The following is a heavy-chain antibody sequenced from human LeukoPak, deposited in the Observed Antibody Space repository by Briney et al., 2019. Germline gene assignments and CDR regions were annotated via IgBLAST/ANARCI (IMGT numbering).Heavy chain of an antibody. Sequence: PGGSLRLSCAASGFTFSSYAMSWVRQAPGKGLEWVSAISGSGGSTYYADSVEGRFTISRDNSKNTLYLQMNSLRAEDTAVYYCAGDRGPSSSWYYFDYWGQGTLVTVSS. CDR1: GFTFSSYA. J-gene: IGHJ4*02. CDR2: ISGSGGST. D-gene: IGHD6-13*01. V-gene: IGHV3-23*01. CDR3: AGDRGPSSSWYYFDY.